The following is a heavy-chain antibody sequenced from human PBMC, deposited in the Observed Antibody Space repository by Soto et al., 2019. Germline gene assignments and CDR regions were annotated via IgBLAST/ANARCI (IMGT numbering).Heavy chain of an antibody. D-gene: IGHD1-26*01. CDR1: GGSFSSHSFI. V-gene: IGHV4-31*03. Sequence: QVPLQASGPGLVKPSQTLSLPCSVSGGSFSSHSFIWSWVRQIPGKGLEWIGYIKYSVTTYYNPSLRSRITMSEETSKNQFSLNLSSVADADTAVYYCARDHKWDGMDVWGQGTTVTVSS. CDR2: IKYSVTT. J-gene: IGHJ6*02. CDR3: ARDHKWDGMDV.